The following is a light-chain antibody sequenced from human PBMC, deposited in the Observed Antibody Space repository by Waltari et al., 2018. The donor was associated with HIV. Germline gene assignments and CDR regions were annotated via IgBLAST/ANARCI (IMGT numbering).Light chain of an antibody. V-gene: IGLV2-14*01. CDR2: EVS. Sequence: QSALTQPASVSGSPGQSISISCTGTSSDIGNSYVSWYQPHPGKAPKVIIYEVSNRPSGVSNRFSGSKSGNTASLTISGLLPEDEAYYFCSSYISSATPEFGGGTRLTVL. CDR1: SSDIGNSY. J-gene: IGLJ3*02. CDR3: SSYISSATPE.